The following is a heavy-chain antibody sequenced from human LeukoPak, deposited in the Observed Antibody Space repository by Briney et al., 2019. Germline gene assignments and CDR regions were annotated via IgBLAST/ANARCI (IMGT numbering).Heavy chain of an antibody. D-gene: IGHD3-10*01. V-gene: IGHV1-2*02. CDR3: ARGSLWFGSKFDY. J-gene: IGHJ4*02. CDR1: GYTFTGYY. Sequence: ASVKVSCKASGYTFTGYYIHWLRQAPGQGLEWMGWMHPKSGGTNYVQKFQGRVTMTRDTSISTAYMDLSSLRSDDTAVYYCARGSLWFGSKFDYWGQGTLVTVSS. CDR2: MHPKSGGT.